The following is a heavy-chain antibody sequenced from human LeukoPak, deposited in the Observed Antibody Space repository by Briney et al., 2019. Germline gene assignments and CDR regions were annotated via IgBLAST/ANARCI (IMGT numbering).Heavy chain of an antibody. CDR2: IYYSGST. V-gene: IGHV4-31*03. CDR3: AREPRITMVRGVIIGCFDY. CDR1: GGSISSGGYY. J-gene: IGHJ4*02. D-gene: IGHD3-10*01. Sequence: PSQTLSLTCTVSGGSISSGGYYWSWIRQHPGKGLEWIGYIYYSGSTYYNPSLKSRVTISVDTSKNQFSLKLSSVTAADTAVYYCAREPRITMVRGVIIGCFDYWGQGTLVTVSS.